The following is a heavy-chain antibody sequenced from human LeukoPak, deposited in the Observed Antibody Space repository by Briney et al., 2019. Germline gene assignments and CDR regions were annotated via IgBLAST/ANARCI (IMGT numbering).Heavy chain of an antibody. CDR1: GYTFTNYY. J-gene: IGHJ4*02. V-gene: IGHV1-46*01. D-gene: IGHD6-19*01. Sequence: ASVKVSCKAPGYTFTNYYMHWVRQAPGQGLEWMGIINPSGGSTSYAQKFQGRVSRVTMTRDTSTSTVYMELSSLKSEDTAVYYCARGVSSGPLGYWGQGTLVTVSS. CDR2: INPSGGST. CDR3: ARGVSSGPLGY.